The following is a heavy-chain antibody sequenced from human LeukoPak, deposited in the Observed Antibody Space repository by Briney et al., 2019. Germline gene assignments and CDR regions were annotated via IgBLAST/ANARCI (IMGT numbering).Heavy chain of an antibody. CDR3: ARDLENTYYYDSSGRWAFDI. CDR1: GFTVSSNY. V-gene: IGHV3-53*04. CDR2: IYSGGST. D-gene: IGHD3-22*01. Sequence: GGSLRLSCAASGFTVSSNYMSWVRQAPGKGLEWVSVIYSGGSTYYADSVKGRFTISRHNSKNTLYLQMNSLRAEDTAVYYCARDLENTYYYDSSGRWAFDIWGQGTMVTVSS. J-gene: IGHJ3*02.